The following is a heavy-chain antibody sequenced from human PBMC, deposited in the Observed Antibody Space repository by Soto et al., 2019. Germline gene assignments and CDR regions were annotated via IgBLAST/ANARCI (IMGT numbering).Heavy chain of an antibody. CDR2: IWYDGSNK. Sequence: QVQLVESGGGVVQPGRSLRLSCAASGFTFSSYGMHWVRQAPGKGLEWVAVIWYDGSNKYYADSVKGRFTISRDNSKNTXSRQMNSLRAEDTAVYYCARDRIQRLWLGYYYGMDVWGQGTTVTVSS. CDR1: GFTFSSYG. D-gene: IGHD5-18*01. J-gene: IGHJ6*02. CDR3: ARDRIQRLWLGYYYGMDV. V-gene: IGHV3-33*01.